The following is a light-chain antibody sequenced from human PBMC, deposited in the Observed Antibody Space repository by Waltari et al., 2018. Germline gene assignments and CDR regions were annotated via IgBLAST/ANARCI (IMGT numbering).Light chain of an antibody. V-gene: IGKV2-28*01. CDR2: LGS. Sequence: EMVMTQSPLSLPVTPGEPASISFRPSQTLLYSNGNNYFDWYLQKPGQSPQLLIYLGSNRASGVPDRISGSGSGTDFTLKISRVEAEDVGIYYCMQTLQTPKTFGQGTKVEIK. CDR3: MQTLQTPKT. J-gene: IGKJ1*01. CDR1: QTLLYSNGNNY.